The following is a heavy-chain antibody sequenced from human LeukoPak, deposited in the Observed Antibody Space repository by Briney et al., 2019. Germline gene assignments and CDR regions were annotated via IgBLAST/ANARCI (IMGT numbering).Heavy chain of an antibody. J-gene: IGHJ4*02. Sequence: AASVKVSCKASGYTFTTYGIIWMRQAPGQGPEWMGWISAYNGNTNYAQKFQGRVTMTTDTSTTTAYMELKNLRSDDTAVYYCAKDSSNWSYFDYWGQGTLVTVSS. CDR1: GYTFTTYG. CDR2: ISAYNGNT. V-gene: IGHV1-18*01. CDR3: AKDSSNWSYFDY. D-gene: IGHD6-13*01.